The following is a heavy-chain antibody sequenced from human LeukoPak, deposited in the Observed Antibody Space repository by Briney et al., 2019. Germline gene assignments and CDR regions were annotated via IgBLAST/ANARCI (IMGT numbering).Heavy chain of an antibody. Sequence: GASVKVSCKASGYTFTGYYMHWVRQAPGQGLEWMGWINPNSGGTNYAQKFQGRVTMTRDTSISTAYMELSRLRSDDTAVYYCAIARVTMIVVVTLRYWGQGTLVTVSS. CDR2: INPNSGGT. V-gene: IGHV1-2*02. J-gene: IGHJ4*02. CDR3: AIARVTMIVVVTLRY. D-gene: IGHD3-22*01. CDR1: GYTFTGYY.